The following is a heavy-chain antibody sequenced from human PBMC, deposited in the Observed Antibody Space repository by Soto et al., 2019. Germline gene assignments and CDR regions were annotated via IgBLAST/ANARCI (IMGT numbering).Heavy chain of an antibody. Sequence: QVQLVESGGGVVQSGRSLTLSCAASGFSLRTNGMHWLRRAPGKGLEWVAFIWYDGTKKAYANSVKGRSTISKDNSNNILYLQMSGLRAEDTAVYYCARDVVTAVAGSVNWFDPWGQGTLVTVSS. D-gene: IGHD6-19*01. V-gene: IGHV3-33*01. CDR2: IWYDGTKK. CDR3: ARDVVTAVAGSVNWFDP. J-gene: IGHJ5*02. CDR1: GFSLRTNG.